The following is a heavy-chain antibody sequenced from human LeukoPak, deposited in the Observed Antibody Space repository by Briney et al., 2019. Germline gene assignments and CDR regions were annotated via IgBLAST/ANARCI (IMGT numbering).Heavy chain of an antibody. J-gene: IGHJ5*02. Sequence: ASVKVSCKASGYTFTGYYMHWVRQAPGQGLEWMGWINPNSGGTNYAQKFQGRVTMTRDTPISTAYMELSRLRSDDTAVYYCARTYYDFWSGYFNWFDPWGQGTLVTVSS. V-gene: IGHV1-2*02. CDR3: ARTYYDFWSGYFNWFDP. CDR1: GYTFTGYY. D-gene: IGHD3-3*01. CDR2: INPNSGGT.